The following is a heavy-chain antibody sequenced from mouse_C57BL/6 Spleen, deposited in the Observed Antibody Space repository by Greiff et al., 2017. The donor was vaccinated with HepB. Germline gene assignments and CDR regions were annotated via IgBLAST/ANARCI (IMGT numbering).Heavy chain of an antibody. V-gene: IGHV1-22*01. CDR3: ARGHYGSSIDY. CDR2: INPNNGGT. J-gene: IGHJ2*01. Sequence: EVQLVESGPELVKPGASVKMSCKASGYTFTDYNMHWVKQSHGKSLEWIGYINPNNGGTSYNQKFKGKATLTVNKSSSTAYMELRSLTSEDSAVYYCARGHYGSSIDYWGQGTTLTVSS. D-gene: IGHD1-1*01. CDR1: GYTFTDYN.